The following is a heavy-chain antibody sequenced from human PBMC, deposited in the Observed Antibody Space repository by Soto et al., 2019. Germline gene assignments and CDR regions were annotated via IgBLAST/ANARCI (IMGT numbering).Heavy chain of an antibody. CDR3: ARYITPPPSAFDI. V-gene: IGHV1-69*13. D-gene: IGHD3-10*01. Sequence: ASVKVSCKASGGTFSSYAISWVRQAPGQGLEWMGGIIPIFGTANYAQKFQGRVTITADESTSTAYMELSSLRSEDTAVYYCARYITPPPSAFDIWGQGTMVTVSS. CDR2: IIPIFGTA. CDR1: GGTFSSYA. J-gene: IGHJ3*02.